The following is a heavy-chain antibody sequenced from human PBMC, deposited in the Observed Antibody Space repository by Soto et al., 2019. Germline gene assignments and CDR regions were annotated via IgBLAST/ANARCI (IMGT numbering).Heavy chain of an antibody. V-gene: IGHV4-39*01. CDR1: GGSITSSSHF. CDR2: IYFTGNT. CDR3: ARQDRVVAEGRWFDP. J-gene: IGHJ5*02. D-gene: IGHD2-15*01. Sequence: KTSETLSLTCSASGGSITSSSHFWGWVRQPPGKGLEWIGTIYFTGNTYYTPSLKSRLTMSIDTSKNEFSLRLNSVTAADTAVYYCARQDRVVAEGRWFDPWGQGTLVTVSS.